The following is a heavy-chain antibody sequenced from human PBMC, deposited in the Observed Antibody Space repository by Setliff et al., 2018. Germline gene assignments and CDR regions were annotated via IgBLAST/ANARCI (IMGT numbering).Heavy chain of an antibody. CDR1: GGSISSGDYY. D-gene: IGHD3-10*01. CDR2: IYYSGST. Sequence: SETLSLTCTVSGGSISSGDYYWSWIRQPPGKGLEWIGYIYYSGSTYYNPSLKSRVTISVDTSKNQFSLKLSSVTAADTAVYYRARESGSYYESDYWGQGTLVTVSS. V-gene: IGHV4-30-4*08. CDR3: ARESGSYYESDY. J-gene: IGHJ4*02.